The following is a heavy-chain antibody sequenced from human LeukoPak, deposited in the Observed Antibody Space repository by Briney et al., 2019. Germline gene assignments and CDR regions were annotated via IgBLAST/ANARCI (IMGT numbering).Heavy chain of an antibody. CDR2: IKPDGSDQ. D-gene: IGHD5-24*01. Sequence: GGSLRLSCSASGFTFSRHWMTWVRQAPGKGLEWVAKIKPDGSDQFYVDSVRGRFTISKDNAKNSLYLQMNGLTIEDTAIYYCAKEEWLRFDYWGQGNLVTVAS. J-gene: IGHJ4*02. V-gene: IGHV3-7*01. CDR3: AKEEWLRFDY. CDR1: GFTFSRHW.